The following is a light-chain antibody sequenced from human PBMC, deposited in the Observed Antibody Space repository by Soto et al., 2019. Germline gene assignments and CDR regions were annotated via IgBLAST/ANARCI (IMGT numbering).Light chain of an antibody. J-gene: IGKJ1*01. V-gene: IGKV1-39*01. CDR3: QQSYSTPPT. CDR1: QTMSSY. CDR2: AAS. Sequence: DIQMTQSPSSLSASVGDRVTITCRASQTMSSYLNWYQQKPEKAPKLLISAASILQSGVPSRFSGSGSGTDFTLTISSLQPEDSATYYCQQSYSTPPTFCQGTQVEIK.